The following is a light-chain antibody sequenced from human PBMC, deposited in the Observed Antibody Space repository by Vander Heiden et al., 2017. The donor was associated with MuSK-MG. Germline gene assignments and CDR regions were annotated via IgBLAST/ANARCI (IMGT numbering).Light chain of an antibody. V-gene: IGLV1-36*01. CDR1: SSNIGNNA. J-gene: IGLJ2*01. CDR3: AAWDDSLNGLV. CDR2: YDD. Sequence: QSVLTQPPSVSEAPRQRVTISCSGSSSNIGNNAVNWYQQLPGKAPKLLIYYDDLLPSGVSDRFSGSKSGTSASLASSGLQSEDEADYYCAAWDDSLNGLVFGGGTKLTVL.